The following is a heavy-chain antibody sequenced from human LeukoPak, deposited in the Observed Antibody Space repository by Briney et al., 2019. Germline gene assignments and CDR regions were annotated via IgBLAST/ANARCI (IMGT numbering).Heavy chain of an antibody. D-gene: IGHD2-21*02. CDR3: AKGKAARGLVVVTAMDDY. Sequence: GGSLRLSCAASGFTFSSYAMSWVRQAPGKGLEWVSAISGSGGSTYYADSVKGRFTISRDNSKNTLYLQMNSLRAEDTAVYYCAKGKAARGLVVVTAMDDYWGQGTLVTVSS. CDR1: GFTFSSYA. CDR2: ISGSGGST. V-gene: IGHV3-23*01. J-gene: IGHJ4*02.